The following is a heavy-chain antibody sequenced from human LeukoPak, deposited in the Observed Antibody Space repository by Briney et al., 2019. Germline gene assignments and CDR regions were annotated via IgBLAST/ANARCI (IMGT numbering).Heavy chain of an antibody. V-gene: IGHV1-69*05. Sequence: ASVKVSCKASGGTFSSYAISWVRQAPGQGLEGMGGINPIFGTTNDAQKFQGRVTITTDESTSTAYMELSSRRAEDTAVYYCARGSLNNWNQNWLDPWGQGTLVTVSS. CDR3: ARGSLNNWNQNWLDP. CDR1: GGTFSSYA. D-gene: IGHD1-20*01. CDR2: INPIFGTT. J-gene: IGHJ5*02.